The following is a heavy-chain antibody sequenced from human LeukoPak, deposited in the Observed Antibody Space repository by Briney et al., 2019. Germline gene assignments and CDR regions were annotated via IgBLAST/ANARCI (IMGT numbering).Heavy chain of an antibody. J-gene: IGHJ5*02. V-gene: IGHV3-11*04. Sequence: PGGSLRLSCAASGFTFNDYYMTWIRQAPGKGLEWVSYISSSGTTTYYTDSVKGRFTISRDNAKNSLYLQMNSLRAEDTAVYYCAKDPAAGTRGHLDPWGQGTLVTVSS. CDR2: ISSSGTTT. CDR3: AKDPAAGTRGHLDP. CDR1: GFTFNDYY. D-gene: IGHD6-13*01.